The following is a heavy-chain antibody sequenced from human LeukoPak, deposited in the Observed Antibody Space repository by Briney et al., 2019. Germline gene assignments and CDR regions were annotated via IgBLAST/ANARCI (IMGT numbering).Heavy chain of an antibody. CDR1: GGSFSGYY. CDR2: ISSGSSTI. D-gene: IGHD3-3*01. Sequence: LSLTCAVYGGSFSGYYWSWIRQPPGKGLEWVSYISSGSSTIYYADSVKGRFTISRDNAKNSLYLQMNSLRAEDTAVYYCANYDFWSDYKVDVWGKGTTVTVSS. CDR3: ANYDFWSDYKVDV. J-gene: IGHJ6*04. V-gene: IGHV3-11*04.